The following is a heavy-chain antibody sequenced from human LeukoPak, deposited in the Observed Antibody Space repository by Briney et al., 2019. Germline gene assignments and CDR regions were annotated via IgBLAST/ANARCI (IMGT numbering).Heavy chain of an antibody. CDR2: IYPGDSDT. V-gene: IGHV5-51*01. Sequence: LGESLKISCKGSGYSFTSYWIGWVRQMPGKGLEWMGIIYPGDSDTRYCPSFQGQVTISADKSISTAYLQWSSLKASDTAMYYCARLRFLEWLLPPDYWGQGTLVTVSS. CDR3: ARLRFLEWLLPPDY. CDR1: GYSFTSYW. J-gene: IGHJ4*02. D-gene: IGHD3-3*01.